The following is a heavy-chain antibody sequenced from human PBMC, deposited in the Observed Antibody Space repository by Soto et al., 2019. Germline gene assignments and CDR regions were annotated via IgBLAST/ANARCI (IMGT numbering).Heavy chain of an antibody. Sequence: QAQLVQSGAEVKKPGASVKVSCKASGYTFTNYAVHWLRQAPGQALEWMGWLNAGNGNTKYSQTFQDRVTITREQSASTAYMALSSLRSEETAVYYCARQGIPYNSGSRDYFYYYYNYMDVWGKGTTVTVSS. CDR2: LNAGNGNT. V-gene: IGHV1-3*01. CDR1: GYTFTNYA. D-gene: IGHD3-10*01. J-gene: IGHJ6*03. CDR3: ARQGIPYNSGSRDYFYYYYNYMDV.